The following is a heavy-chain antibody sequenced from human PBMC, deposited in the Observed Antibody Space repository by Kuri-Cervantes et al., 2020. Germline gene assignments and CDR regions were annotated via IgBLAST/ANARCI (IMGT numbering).Heavy chain of an antibody. CDR3: AKTPPEDFDY. J-gene: IGHJ4*02. CDR1: GFTFRSYS. CDR2: ISSSSSYI. V-gene: IGHV3-21*01. Sequence: GGSLRLSCAASGFTFRSYSMNWVRQAPGKGLEWVSFISSSSSYIYYADSVKGRFTISRDNSKNTLYLQMNSLRAEDTAVYYCAKTPPEDFDYWGQGTLVTVSS.